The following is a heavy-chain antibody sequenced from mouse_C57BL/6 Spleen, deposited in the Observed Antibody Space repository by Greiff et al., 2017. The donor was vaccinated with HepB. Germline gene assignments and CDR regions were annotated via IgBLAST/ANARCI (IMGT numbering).Heavy chain of an antibody. Sequence: VQLQQSGAELVKPGASVKISCKASGYAFSSYWMNWVKQRPGKGLEWIGQIYPGDGDTNYNGKFKGKATLTADKSSSTAYMQLSSLTSEDSAVYFCARLTHYYGSSPGAYWGQGTLVTVSA. D-gene: IGHD1-1*01. CDR1: GYAFSSYW. J-gene: IGHJ3*01. CDR2: IYPGDGDT. CDR3: ARLTHYYGSSPGAY. V-gene: IGHV1-80*01.